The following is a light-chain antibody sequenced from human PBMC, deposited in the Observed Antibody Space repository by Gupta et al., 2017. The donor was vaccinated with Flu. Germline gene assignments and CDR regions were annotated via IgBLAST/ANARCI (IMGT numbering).Light chain of an antibody. Sequence: SFLSASIGDRVTITCRASQGINSYLAWYQQKPGEAPRLLIYAASTLQTGVPSRFSGSGSGTEFTLTINSLQSEDFATYYCQQVQSFPQLTFGGGTKVQI. CDR1: QGINSY. J-gene: IGKJ4*01. V-gene: IGKV1-9*01. CDR3: QQVQSFPQLT. CDR2: AAS.